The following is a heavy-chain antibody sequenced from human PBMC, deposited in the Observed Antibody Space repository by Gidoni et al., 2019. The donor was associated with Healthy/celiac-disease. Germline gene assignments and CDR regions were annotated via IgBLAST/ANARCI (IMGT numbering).Heavy chain of an antibody. CDR3: ARGAVTYGGNSGYDY. J-gene: IGHJ4*02. Sequence: QVQLQQWGAGLLKPSETLSLTCAVYGGSFSGYYWSWIRQPPGKGLEWIGEINHSGSTNYNPSLKSRVTISVDTSKNQFSLKLSSVTAADTAVYYCARGAVTYGGNSGYDYWGQGTLVTVSS. V-gene: IGHV4-34*01. CDR2: INHSGST. CDR1: GGSFSGYY. D-gene: IGHD4-17*01.